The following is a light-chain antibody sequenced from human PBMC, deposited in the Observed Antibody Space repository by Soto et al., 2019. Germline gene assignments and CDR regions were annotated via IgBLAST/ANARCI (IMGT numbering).Light chain of an antibody. CDR1: QSVNSN. CDR3: QQYNNWPYT. V-gene: IGKV3-15*01. J-gene: IGKJ2*01. Sequence: EIVMTQSPATLSVSPGERGTLSCRASQSVNSNLAWYQQKPGQAPRLLIYGTSARAIGIPVRFSGSGSGTEFTLTISSLQSEDFAVYYCQQYNNWPYTFGQGTKLQIK. CDR2: GTS.